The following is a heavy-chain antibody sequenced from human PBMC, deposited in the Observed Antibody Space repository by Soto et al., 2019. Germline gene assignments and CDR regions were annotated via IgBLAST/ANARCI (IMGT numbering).Heavy chain of an antibody. V-gene: IGHV1-18*01. D-gene: IGHD3-16*02. CDR2: ISAYNGNT. CDR1: GYTFTSYG. Sequence: ASVKVSCKASGYTFTSYGISWVRQAPGQGLEWMGWISAYNGNTNYAQKLQGKVTITTDTSTSTAYMELRSLRSDDTAVYYCAITYYDYVWGSYRYDFDYWGQGTLVTVSS. CDR3: AITYYDYVWGSYRYDFDY. J-gene: IGHJ4*02.